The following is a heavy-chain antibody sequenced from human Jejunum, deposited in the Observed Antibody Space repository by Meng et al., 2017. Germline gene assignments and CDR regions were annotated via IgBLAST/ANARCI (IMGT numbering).Heavy chain of an antibody. CDR3: ARFTGSYYYFDY. J-gene: IGHJ4*02. V-gene: IGHV3-21*01. D-gene: IGHD3-10*01. CDR1: GFTFSTYA. CDR2: ISSTSSYI. Sequence: GESLKISCAASGFTFSTYAMNWVRQAPGKGLEWVSSISSTSSYIYYADSVKGRFTITRDNAKTSLYLQMSSLRAEDTTVYYCARFTGSYYYFDYWGQGTLVTVSS.